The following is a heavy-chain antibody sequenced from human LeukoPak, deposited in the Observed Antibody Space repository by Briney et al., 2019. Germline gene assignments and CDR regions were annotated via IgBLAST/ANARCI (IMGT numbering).Heavy chain of an antibody. J-gene: IGHJ4*02. V-gene: IGHV1-69*13. D-gene: IGHD6-19*01. CDR3: ARDPGSGWYGVTTRIDY. CDR2: IIPIFGTA. Sequence: ASVKVSCKASGGTFSSYAISWVRQAPGQGLEWMGGIIPIFGTANYAQKFQGRVTITADESTSTAYMELSSLRSEDTAVYYCARDPGSGWYGVTTRIDYWGQGTLVTVSS. CDR1: GGTFSSYA.